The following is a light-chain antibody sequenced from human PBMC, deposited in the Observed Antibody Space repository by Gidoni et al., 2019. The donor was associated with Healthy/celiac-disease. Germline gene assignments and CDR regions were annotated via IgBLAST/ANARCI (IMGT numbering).Light chain of an antibody. CDR1: QSVLYSSNNKNY. Sequence: DIVMTQSPDSLAVSLGERATINCKSRQSVLYSSNNKNYLAWYQQKPGQPPKLLIYWASTRESGVPDRVSGSGSGTDFTLTISSLQAEDVAVYYCQQYYSTPYTFXXXTKLEIK. CDR2: WAS. V-gene: IGKV4-1*01. J-gene: IGKJ2*01. CDR3: QQYYSTPYT.